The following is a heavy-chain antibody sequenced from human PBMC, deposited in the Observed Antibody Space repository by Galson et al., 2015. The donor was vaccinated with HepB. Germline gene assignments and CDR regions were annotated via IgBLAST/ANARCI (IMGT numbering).Heavy chain of an antibody. CDR3: AREECSAISCYGDSDAFDI. CDR2: IIPIFGTA. D-gene: IGHD2-15*01. J-gene: IGHJ3*02. V-gene: IGHV1-69*13. Sequence: SVKVSCKASGGTFSSYAINWVRQAPGQGLEWMGGIIPIFGTANYAQKFQGRVTITADESTSTAYMELSSLRSEDTAVYYCAREECSAISCYGDSDAFDIWGQGTMVTVSS. CDR1: GGTFSSYA.